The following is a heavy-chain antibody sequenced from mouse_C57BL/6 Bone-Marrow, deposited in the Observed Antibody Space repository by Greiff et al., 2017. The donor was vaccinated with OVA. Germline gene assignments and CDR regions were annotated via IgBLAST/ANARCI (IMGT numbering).Heavy chain of an antibody. Sequence: VMLVESGGGLVQPGGSLKLSCAASGFTFSDYGMAWVRQAPRKGPEWVAFLSNLAYSIYYADTVTGRFTISRENAKNTLYLEMSSLRSEDTAMYYCARQIGDYYAMDYWGQGTSVTVSS. CDR1: GFTFSDYG. D-gene: IGHD3-1*01. J-gene: IGHJ4*01. V-gene: IGHV5-15*01. CDR3: ARQIGDYYAMDY. CDR2: LSNLAYSI.